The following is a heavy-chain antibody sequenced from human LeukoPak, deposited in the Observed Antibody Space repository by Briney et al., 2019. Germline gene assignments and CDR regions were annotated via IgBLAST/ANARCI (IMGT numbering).Heavy chain of an antibody. V-gene: IGHV4-34*01. CDR3: ARELVHFDY. J-gene: IGHJ4*02. Sequence: PSETLSLTCAVYGGSFSGYYWSWIRQPPGKGLEWLGEINHSGSTNYNPSLKSRVTISVDTSKNQFSLKLSSVTAADTAVYYCARELVHFDYWGQGTLVTVSS. D-gene: IGHD1-1*01. CDR2: INHSGST. CDR1: GGSFSGYY.